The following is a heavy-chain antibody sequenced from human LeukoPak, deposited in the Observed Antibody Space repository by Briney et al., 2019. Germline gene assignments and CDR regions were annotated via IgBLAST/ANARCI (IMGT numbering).Heavy chain of an antibody. Sequence: ASVKLSCKASGGTFSSYAISWVRQAPGQGLEWMGGIIPIFGTANYAQKFQGRVTITADESTSTAYMELSSLRSEDTAVYYCARSRNYYDAFDIWGQGTMVTVSS. J-gene: IGHJ3*02. CDR1: GGTFSSYA. CDR3: ARSRNYYDAFDI. CDR2: IIPIFGTA. D-gene: IGHD3-10*01. V-gene: IGHV1-69*13.